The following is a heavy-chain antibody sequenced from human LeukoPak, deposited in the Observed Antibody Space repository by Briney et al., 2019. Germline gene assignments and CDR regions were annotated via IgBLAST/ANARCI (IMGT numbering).Heavy chain of an antibody. J-gene: IGHJ6*02. CDR1: GFTFSSYA. Sequence: PGGSLRLSCAASGFTFSSYAMSWVRQAPGKGLEWVSAISGSGGCTYYADSVKGRFTISRDNSKNTLYLQMNSLRAEDTAVYYCAKEGIAAAGKIYYYGMDVWGQGTTVTVSS. D-gene: IGHD6-13*01. V-gene: IGHV3-23*01. CDR2: ISGSGGCT. CDR3: AKEGIAAAGKIYYYGMDV.